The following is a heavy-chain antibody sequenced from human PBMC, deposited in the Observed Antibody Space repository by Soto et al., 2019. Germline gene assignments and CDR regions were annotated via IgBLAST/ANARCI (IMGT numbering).Heavy chain of an antibody. CDR2: ISYGGST. Sequence: QVQLQESGPGLVKPSQTLSLTCTVSGGSINSGGYCWSWIRQHPGKGLDWIGCISYGGSTSYNPSLKRRVTISVDTSKNQFSRKLSSGTAADTAVYYCSRGILVWGQGTLIAVSS. CDR1: GGSINSGGYC. J-gene: IGHJ4*02. D-gene: IGHD5-18*01. CDR3: SRGILV. V-gene: IGHV4-31*03.